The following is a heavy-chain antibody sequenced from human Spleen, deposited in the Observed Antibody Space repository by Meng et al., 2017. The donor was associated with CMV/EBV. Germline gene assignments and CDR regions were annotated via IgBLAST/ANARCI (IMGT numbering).Heavy chain of an antibody. Sequence: ASVKVSCKASGYTLTSYDINWVRQAPGQGLEWIGWMSPKSGNTGYAPKFQGRVTMTGSTSISTAYMELSSLRSEDTAVYYCASTVSTLYYYYPLDVWGQGTTVTVSS. CDR3: ASTVSTLYYYYPLDV. J-gene: IGHJ6*02. V-gene: IGHV1-8*01. CDR1: GYTLTSYD. CDR2: MSPKSGNT. D-gene: IGHD4-11*01.